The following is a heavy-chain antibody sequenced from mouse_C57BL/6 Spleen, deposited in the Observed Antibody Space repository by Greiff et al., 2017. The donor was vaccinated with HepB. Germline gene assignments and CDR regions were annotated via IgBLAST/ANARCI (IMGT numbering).Heavy chain of an antibody. CDR3: ARGGPYGNYEDYAMDY. Sequence: EVKLVESGPGMVKPSQSLSLTCTVTGYSITSGYDWHWIRHFPGNKLEWMGYISYSGSTNYNPSLKSRISITHDTSKNHFFLKLNSVTTEDTATYYCARGGPYGNYEDYAMDYWGQGTSVTVSS. CDR1: GYSITSGYD. D-gene: IGHD2-1*01. V-gene: IGHV3-1*01. CDR2: ISYSGST. J-gene: IGHJ4*01.